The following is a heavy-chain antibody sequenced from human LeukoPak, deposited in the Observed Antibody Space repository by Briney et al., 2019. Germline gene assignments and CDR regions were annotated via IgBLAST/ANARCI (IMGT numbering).Heavy chain of an antibody. V-gene: IGHV7-4-1*02. D-gene: IGHD3-10*01. CDR2: INTNTGNP. J-gene: IGHJ5*02. CDR1: GYTFTSYA. Sequence: GASVKVSCKASGYTFTSYAMNWVRQAPGQGLEWMGWINTNTGNPTYAQGLTGRFVFSLDTSVSTAYLQISSLKAEDTAVYYCARASITMVRGGPGGKNWFDPWGQGTLVTVSS. CDR3: ARASITMVRGGPGGKNWFDP.